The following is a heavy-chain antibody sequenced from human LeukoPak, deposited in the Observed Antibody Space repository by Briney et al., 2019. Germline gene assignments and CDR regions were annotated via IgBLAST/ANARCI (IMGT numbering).Heavy chain of an antibody. CDR3: VRGRGSSWYFDY. J-gene: IGHJ4*02. Sequence: PGRSLRLSFAASGFAFSRYGMYWVRQAPGEGLEWVAVIWDDGSNQKYADSVKGRFTISRDNSKNTLYLQMNSLRAEDTAVYYCVRGRGSSWYFDYWGLGTLVTVSS. D-gene: IGHD6-13*01. CDR1: GFAFSRYG. CDR2: IWDDGSNQ. V-gene: IGHV3-33*07.